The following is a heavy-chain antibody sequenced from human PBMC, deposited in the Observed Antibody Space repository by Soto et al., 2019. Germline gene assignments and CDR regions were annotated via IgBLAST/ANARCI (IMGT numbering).Heavy chain of an antibody. D-gene: IGHD4-17*01. J-gene: IGHJ4*02. V-gene: IGHV3-23*01. CDR2: ISGSGGST. CDR3: AKEGLDPDYGDYATFDY. CDR1: GFTFSSYA. Sequence: GGSLRLSCAASGFTFSSYAMSWVRQAPGKGLEWVSAISGSGGSTYYADSVKGRFTISRDNSKNTLYLQMNSLRAEDTAVYYCAKEGLDPDYGDYATFDYWGQGTLVTVSS.